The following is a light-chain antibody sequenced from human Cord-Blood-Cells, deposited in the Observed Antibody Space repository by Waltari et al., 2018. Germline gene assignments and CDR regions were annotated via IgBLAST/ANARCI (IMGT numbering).Light chain of an antibody. J-gene: IGKJ2*01. CDR1: QSISSY. CDR2: AAS. Sequence: DIQMTQSPSSLSASVGDRVPITCRASQSISSYLNWYQQKPGKAPKLLIYAASSLQSGVPSRFSGSGSGTDFTLTISSLQPGDFATCYCQQSYITPTFGQGTKLEIK. CDR3: QQSYITPT. V-gene: IGKV1-39*01.